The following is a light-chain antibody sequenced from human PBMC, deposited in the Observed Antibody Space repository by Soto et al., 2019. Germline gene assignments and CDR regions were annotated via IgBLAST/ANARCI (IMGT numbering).Light chain of an antibody. Sequence: DIQMTQSPSTLSGSVGDRVTITCRASQTISSWLAWYQQKPGKAPKLLIYKASSLESGVPSRFSGSGSGTEFTLTISSLPPDDFATYYCQQYNSYSTFGQGTRLEIK. CDR1: QTISSW. CDR3: QQYNSYST. J-gene: IGKJ5*01. CDR2: KAS. V-gene: IGKV1-5*03.